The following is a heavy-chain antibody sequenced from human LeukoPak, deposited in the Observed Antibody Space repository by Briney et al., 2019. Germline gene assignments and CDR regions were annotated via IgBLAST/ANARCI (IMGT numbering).Heavy chain of an antibody. Sequence: GGSLRLSCAASGFTFSSYAMSWVRQAPGKGLEWVSAISGSGGSTYYADSVKGRFTISRDNSKNTLYLQMNSLRAVDTAVYYCAKDGPSKYDSSGYQLLYWGQGTLVTVSS. CDR1: GFTFSSYA. CDR3: AKDGPSKYDSSGYQLLY. V-gene: IGHV3-23*01. CDR2: ISGSGGST. D-gene: IGHD3-22*01. J-gene: IGHJ4*02.